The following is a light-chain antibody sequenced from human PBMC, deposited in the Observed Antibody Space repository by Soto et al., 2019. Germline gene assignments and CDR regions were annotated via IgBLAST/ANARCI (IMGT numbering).Light chain of an antibody. V-gene: IGKV1-9*01. CDR3: HQLNSYPIT. CDR1: QRTNSF. CDR2: AAS. J-gene: IGKJ5*01. Sequence: DIQLTQSPSFLSASVGDRVTITCRASQRTNSFLAWYQQTPGKAPNLLIYAASTLQTGVPSRFSGSESGTEFTLTISSLQPEDFATYYCHQLNSYPITFGQGTRLEIK.